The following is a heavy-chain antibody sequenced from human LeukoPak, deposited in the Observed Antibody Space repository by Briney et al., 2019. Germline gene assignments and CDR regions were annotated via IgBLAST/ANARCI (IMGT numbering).Heavy chain of an antibody. CDR1: GYTFTGYY. CDR2: INPNSGGT. CDR3: ARDYYGSGSYEFDY. D-gene: IGHD3-10*01. V-gene: IGHV1-2*02. Sequence: ASVKVSCKASGYTFTGYYMHWVRQAPGQGLEWMGWINPNSGGTNHAQKFQGRVTMTRDTSISTAYMELSRLRSDDTAVYYCARDYYGSGSYEFDYWGQGTLVTVSS. J-gene: IGHJ4*02.